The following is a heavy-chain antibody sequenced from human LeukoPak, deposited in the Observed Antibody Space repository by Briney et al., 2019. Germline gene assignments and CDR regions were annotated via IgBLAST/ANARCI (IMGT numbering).Heavy chain of an antibody. CDR2: ISYDGSNK. Sequence: VRSLRLSCAASGFTFSSYGMHWVRQAPGKGLEWVAVISYDGSNKYYADSVKGRFTISRDNSKNTLYLQMNSLRAEDTAVYYCAKVSIQTYFDYWGQGTLVTVSS. J-gene: IGHJ4*02. CDR1: GFTFSSYG. CDR3: AKVSIQTYFDY. V-gene: IGHV3-30*18. D-gene: IGHD1-1*01.